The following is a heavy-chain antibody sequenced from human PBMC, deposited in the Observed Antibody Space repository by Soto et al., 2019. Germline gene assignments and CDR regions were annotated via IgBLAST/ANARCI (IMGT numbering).Heavy chain of an antibody. CDR2: ISGSSRYT. CDR1: GFSFSDHY. J-gene: IGHJ4*02. V-gene: IGHV3-11*06. D-gene: IGHD6-19*01. Sequence: SLRLSCAASGFSFSDHYMNWIRQAPGKGLEWVSYISGSSRYTNFADSVKGRFTISRDNAKNSLYLQMNSLRAEDTAVYYCARHTSGWHYYDYWGQGTPVTAPQ. CDR3: ARHTSGWHYYDY.